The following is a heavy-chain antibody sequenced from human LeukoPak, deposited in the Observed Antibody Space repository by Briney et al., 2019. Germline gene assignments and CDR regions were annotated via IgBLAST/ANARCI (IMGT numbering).Heavy chain of an antibody. CDR2: IYYRGST. D-gene: IGHD2-15*01. CDR3: ARQSCSGGSCYPRPYWYFAL. J-gene: IGHJ2*01. V-gene: IGHV4-59*08. Sequence: SETLSLTCTVSGGSISSYYWSWMRQRPGKGRVWIVYIYYRGSTNYTPSVKSRVTISVDTSKNQFSLKLSSVTAADTAVYYCARQSCSGGSCYPRPYWYFALWGRSTLVTVSS. CDR1: GGSISSYY.